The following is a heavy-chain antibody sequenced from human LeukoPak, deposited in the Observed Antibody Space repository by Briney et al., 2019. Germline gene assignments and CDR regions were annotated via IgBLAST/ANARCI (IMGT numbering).Heavy chain of an antibody. D-gene: IGHD6-19*01. Sequence: GGSLRLSCAVSGLTFSTYSMTWVRQVPGKGLEWVSSIYNSGAKIFYADSVKGRFTISRDNSKNMLYLQMNSLRVEDTAVYYCAKDVAPDSGWDLDYWGQGTLVTVSS. V-gene: IGHV3-23*01. J-gene: IGHJ4*02. CDR3: AKDVAPDSGWDLDY. CDR2: IYNSGAKI. CDR1: GLTFSTYS.